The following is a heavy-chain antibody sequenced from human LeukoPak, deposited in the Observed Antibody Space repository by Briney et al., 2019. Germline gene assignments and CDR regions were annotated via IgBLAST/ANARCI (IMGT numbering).Heavy chain of an antibody. Sequence: GASVKVSCKASGYTFTSYGISWVRQAPGQGLEWMGWISAYNGNTNYAQKLQGRVTMTTDTSTSTAYMELRSPRADATAVYYCARYYYGSGREVYYYYGMDVWGQGTTVTVSS. V-gene: IGHV1-18*01. CDR2: ISAYNGNT. CDR3: ARYYYGSGREVYYYYGMDV. D-gene: IGHD3-10*01. CDR1: GYTFTSYG. J-gene: IGHJ6*02.